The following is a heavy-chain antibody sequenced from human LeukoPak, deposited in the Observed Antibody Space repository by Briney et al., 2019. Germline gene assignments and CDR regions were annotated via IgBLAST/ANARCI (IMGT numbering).Heavy chain of an antibody. CDR1: GFTFKNYG. V-gene: IGHV3-30*03. D-gene: IGHD3-10*01. CDR3: ATLWFGSGIDFDY. Sequence: GGSLRLSCAASGFTFKNYGMRWVRQAPGKGLEWVGVITYDGSNKYYGDSVKGRFTISRDNSKNTLYLEMNSLRPEDTAVYYCATLWFGSGIDFDYWGQGSLVTVSS. CDR2: ITYDGSNK. J-gene: IGHJ4*02.